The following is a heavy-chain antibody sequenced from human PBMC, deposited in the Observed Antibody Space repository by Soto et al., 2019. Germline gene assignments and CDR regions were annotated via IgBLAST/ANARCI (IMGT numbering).Heavy chain of an antibody. CDR1: GFTFSSYS. J-gene: IGHJ5*02. V-gene: IGHV3-21*01. Sequence: GGSLRFSCAASGFTFSSYSMNWVRQAPGKGLEWVSSIRCSSGSIYYADPVKGRLTIPRDNAKTSLYLQMNSLIAEETAVYYCARDQSAVAVPRNWFDPWGQGTLVTVSS. CDR3: ARDQSAVAVPRNWFDP. D-gene: IGHD6-19*01. CDR2: IRCSSGSI.